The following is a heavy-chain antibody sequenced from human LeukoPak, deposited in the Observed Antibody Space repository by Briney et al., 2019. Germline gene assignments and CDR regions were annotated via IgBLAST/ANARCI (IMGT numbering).Heavy chain of an antibody. V-gene: IGHV4-39*01. CDR2: IYYSGST. CDR3: ARRVSVTGDWYFDL. CDR1: GGSISSSSYY. J-gene: IGHJ2*01. Sequence: SETLSLTCTVSGGSISSSSYYWGWVRQPPGKGLEWIGSIYYSGSTYYNPSLKSRVTISVDTSKNQFSLKLSSVTAADTAVYYCARRVSVTGDWYFDLWGRGTLVTVSS. D-gene: IGHD4-17*01.